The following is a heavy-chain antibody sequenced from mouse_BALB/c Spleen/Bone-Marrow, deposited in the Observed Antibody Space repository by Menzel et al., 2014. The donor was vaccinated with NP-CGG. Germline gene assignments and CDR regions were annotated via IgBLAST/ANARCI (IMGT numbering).Heavy chain of an antibody. CDR2: INPYNGGT. D-gene: IGHD1-1*01. J-gene: IGHJ4*01. Sequence: EVKLVEFGPELVKPGASMKISCKASGYSFTGYTMNWVKQSHGKNLEWIGLINPYNGGTSYNQKFKGKATLTVDKSSSTAYMELLSLTSEDSAVYYCARGPHYYGSRDYAMDYWGQGTSVTVSS. CDR3: ARGPHYYGSRDYAMDY. V-gene: IGHV1-18*01. CDR1: GYSFTGYT.